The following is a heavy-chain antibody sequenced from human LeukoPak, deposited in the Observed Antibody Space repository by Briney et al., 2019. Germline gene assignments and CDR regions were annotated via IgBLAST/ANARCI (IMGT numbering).Heavy chain of an antibody. CDR3: ASGAFLRERENNWFDP. Sequence: PSETLSLTCTVSGGSISSSSYYWGWIRQPPGTGLEWLGSIYYSGSTYYNPSLKSRVTISVDTSKNQFSLKLSSVTAADTAVYYCASGAFLRERENNWFDPWGQGTLVTVSS. D-gene: IGHD1-1*01. CDR1: GGSISSSSYY. V-gene: IGHV4-39*01. J-gene: IGHJ5*02. CDR2: IYYSGST.